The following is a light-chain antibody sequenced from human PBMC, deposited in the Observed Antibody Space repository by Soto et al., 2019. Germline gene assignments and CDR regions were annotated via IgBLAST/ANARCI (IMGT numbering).Light chain of an antibody. V-gene: IGLV1-47*01. CDR1: SSNIGSNY. Sequence: QSVLTQPPSASGTPGQKVTISCSGSSSNIGSNYVYWYQQLPGTAPKLLIYRTNQRPSGVPARFSGSKSGTSASLAISGLRSEDETDYYCAAWDDSLSGGVFGGGTQLTVL. J-gene: IGLJ2*01. CDR2: RTN. CDR3: AAWDDSLSGGV.